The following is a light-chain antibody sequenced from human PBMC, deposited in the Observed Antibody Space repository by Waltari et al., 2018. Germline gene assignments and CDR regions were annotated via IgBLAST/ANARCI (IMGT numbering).Light chain of an antibody. Sequence: YDLTQPPSVSVSPAQTAAITCSGDCLPTPYPFWYQQKSGQAPVLVMYDDNKRPSGIPGRFSGSSAGTVATLTITGAQVDDEADYYCYSKDTDGGSQGKIGGGTKLTVL. CDR2: DDN. V-gene: IGLV3-10*01. J-gene: IGLJ2*01. CDR3: YSKDTDGGSQGK. CDR1: CLPTPY.